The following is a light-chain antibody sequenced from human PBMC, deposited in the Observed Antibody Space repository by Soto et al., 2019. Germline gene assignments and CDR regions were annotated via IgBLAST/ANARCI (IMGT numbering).Light chain of an antibody. V-gene: IGLV1-40*01. Sequence: QSVLTQPPSVSGAPGQRVTISCTGSSSNIGAGYGVHWYQQAPGAVPKLITYGNNNRPSGVPDRISGSKSGTSVTLAITGLQADDEADYYCQSYDNNLNGGVFGGGTKVTVL. CDR2: GNN. J-gene: IGLJ3*02. CDR3: QSYDNNLNGGV. CDR1: SSNIGAGYG.